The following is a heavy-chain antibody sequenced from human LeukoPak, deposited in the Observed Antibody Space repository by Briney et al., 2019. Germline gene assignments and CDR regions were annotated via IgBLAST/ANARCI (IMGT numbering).Heavy chain of an antibody. CDR3: AGPHFDCSSTSCLNGMDV. V-gene: IGHV1-69*04. CDR1: GGTFSSYA. D-gene: IGHD2-2*01. Sequence: SVKVSCKASGGTFSSYAISWVRQAPGQGLEWMGRIIPILGIANYAQKFQGRVTITADKSTSTAYMELSSLRSEDTAVYYCAGPHFDCSSTSCLNGMDVWGQGTTVTVSS. CDR2: IIPILGIA. J-gene: IGHJ6*02.